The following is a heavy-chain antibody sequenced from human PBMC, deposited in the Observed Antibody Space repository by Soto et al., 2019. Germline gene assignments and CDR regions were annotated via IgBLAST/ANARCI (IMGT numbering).Heavy chain of an antibody. CDR1: GGTFSSYA. J-gene: IGHJ6*02. CDR3: ARATSSSSSPRNYYYYGMDV. Sequence: QVPLVQSGAEVKKPGSSVKVSCKASGGTFSSYAISWVRQAPGQGLEWMGGIIPIFGTANYAQKFQGRVTITADESTSTAYMELSSLRSEDTAVYYCARATSSSSSPRNYYYYGMDVWGQGTTVTVSS. D-gene: IGHD6-6*01. V-gene: IGHV1-69*01. CDR2: IIPIFGTA.